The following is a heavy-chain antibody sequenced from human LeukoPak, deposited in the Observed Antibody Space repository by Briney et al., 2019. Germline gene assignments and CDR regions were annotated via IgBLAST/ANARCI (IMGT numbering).Heavy chain of an antibody. Sequence: GRSLRLSCAASGFIFSSYAMHWVRQAPGKGLEWVAVISYDGSNEYYADSVKGRFTVSRDDYKNTMYLQMNSLRAEDTAVYYCARGSPHSSGWYVNYWGQGTLVTVSS. CDR1: GFIFSSYA. CDR2: ISYDGSNE. CDR3: ARGSPHSSGWYVNY. J-gene: IGHJ4*02. V-gene: IGHV3-30-3*01. D-gene: IGHD6-19*01.